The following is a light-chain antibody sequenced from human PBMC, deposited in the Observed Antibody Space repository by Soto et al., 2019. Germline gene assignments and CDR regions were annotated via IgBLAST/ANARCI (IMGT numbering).Light chain of an antibody. V-gene: IGLV1-47*01. CDR1: SSNIEFNY. J-gene: IGLJ3*02. CDR3: ATWDDSLSGVV. Sequence: QSVLTQPPSASGTPRQGVTISCSGSSSNIEFNYVYWYQYLPGTAPKLLIYRNDQRPSGVPDRFYGSKSGATASLAISGLRSEDEAEYSCATWDDSLSGVVFGGGTKLTVL. CDR2: RND.